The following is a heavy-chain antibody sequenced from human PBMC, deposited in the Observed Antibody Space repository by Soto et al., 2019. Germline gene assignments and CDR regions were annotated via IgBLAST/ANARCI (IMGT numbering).Heavy chain of an antibody. CDR3: ARAPNEYCSGGSCYWFHP. V-gene: IGHV4-34*01. CDR2: INHSGST. Sequence: SETLSLTCAVYGGSFSGYYWSWIRQPPGKGLEWIGEINHSGSTNYNPSLKSRVTISVDTSKNQFSLKLSSVTAADTAVYYCARAPNEYCSGGSCYWFHPWGQGTLVTVSS. D-gene: IGHD2-15*01. CDR1: GGSFSGYY. J-gene: IGHJ5*02.